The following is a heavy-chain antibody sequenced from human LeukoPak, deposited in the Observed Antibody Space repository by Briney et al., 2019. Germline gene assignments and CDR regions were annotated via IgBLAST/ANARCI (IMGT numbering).Heavy chain of an antibody. CDR2: IIPIFGTA. Sequence: SVKVSCKASGGTFSSYAISWVRQAPGQGLEWMGGIIPIFGTANYAQKFQGRVTITTDESTSTAYMELSSLRSEDTAVYYCARQSIGDRDCHYFDYWGQGTLVTVSS. CDR3: ARQSIGDRDCHYFDY. CDR1: GGTFSSYA. D-gene: IGHD2-21*02. V-gene: IGHV1-69*05. J-gene: IGHJ4*02.